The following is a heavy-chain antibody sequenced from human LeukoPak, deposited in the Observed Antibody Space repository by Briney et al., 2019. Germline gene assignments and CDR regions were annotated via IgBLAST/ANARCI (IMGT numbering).Heavy chain of an antibody. Sequence: SQTLSLTCTVSGGSISSGGYYWSWIRQHPGKGLEWIGYIYYSGSTYYNPSLKSRVTISVDTSKDQFSLKLSSVTAADTAVYYCAREPFTIFGVVIKSYYYGMDVWGQGTTVTVSS. CDR3: AREPFTIFGVVIKSYYYGMDV. D-gene: IGHD3-3*01. CDR1: GGSISSGGYY. V-gene: IGHV4-31*03. CDR2: IYYSGST. J-gene: IGHJ6*02.